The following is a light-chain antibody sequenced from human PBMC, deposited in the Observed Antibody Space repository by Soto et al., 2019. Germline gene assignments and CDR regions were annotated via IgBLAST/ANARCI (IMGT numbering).Light chain of an antibody. V-gene: IGKV3-20*01. CDR2: GES. CDR3: QQYATSPGT. CDR1: QSISSTQ. Sequence: EIVLTQSPDTLSLSPGERATLSCRASQSISSTQLVWYQQRPGQAPSLLIFGESSRTTGIPDRFSGSGSGTDFTITISGLEPEYFSVYDCQQYATSPGTFGQGTKVAIK. J-gene: IGKJ1*01.